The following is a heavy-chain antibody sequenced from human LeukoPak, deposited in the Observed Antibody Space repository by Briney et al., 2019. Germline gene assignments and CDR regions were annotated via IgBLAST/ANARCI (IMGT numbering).Heavy chain of an antibody. D-gene: IGHD3-10*01. CDR3: ARDRVASGRFGEVAS. Sequence: GGSLRLSCAASGFTFSTYSMNWVRQAPGKGLEWVSFISGGGSYIYYAESVKGRFTISRDNAKNSLYLQMNSLRAGDTAIYYCARDRVASGRFGEVASWGQGTLVTVSS. CDR2: ISGGGSYI. J-gene: IGHJ5*02. CDR1: GFTFSTYS. V-gene: IGHV3-21*01.